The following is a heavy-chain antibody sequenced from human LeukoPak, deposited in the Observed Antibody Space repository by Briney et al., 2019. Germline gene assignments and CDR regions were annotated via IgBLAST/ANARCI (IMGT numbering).Heavy chain of an antibody. Sequence: ASVKVSCKASGYTFTGYYMHWVRQAPGQGLEWMGRINPNSGGTNYAQKFQGRVTMTRDTSISTAYMELSRLISDDTAVYYCAILAVAGDPFDYWGQGTLVTVSS. D-gene: IGHD6-19*01. CDR2: INPNSGGT. J-gene: IGHJ4*02. CDR3: AILAVAGDPFDY. CDR1: GYTFTGYY. V-gene: IGHV1-2*06.